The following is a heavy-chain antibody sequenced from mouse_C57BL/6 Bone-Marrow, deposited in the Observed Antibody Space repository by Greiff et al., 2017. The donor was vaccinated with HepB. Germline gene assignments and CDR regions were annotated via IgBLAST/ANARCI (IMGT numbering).Heavy chain of an antibody. D-gene: IGHD4-1*01. CDR1: GYSITSGYY. CDR2: ISYDGSN. Sequence: DVQLQESGPGLVKPSQSLSLTCSVTGYSITSGYYWNWIRQFPGNKLEWMGYISYDGSNNYNPSLKNRISITRDTSKNQFFLKLNSVTTEDTATYYCARRGGTDYWGQGTTLTVSS. V-gene: IGHV3-6*01. CDR3: ARRGGTDY. J-gene: IGHJ2*01.